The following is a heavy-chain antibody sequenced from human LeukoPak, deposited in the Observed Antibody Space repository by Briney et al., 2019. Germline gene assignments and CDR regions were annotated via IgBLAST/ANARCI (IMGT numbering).Heavy chain of an antibody. Sequence: SETLSLTCTVSGGSISSGSYYWSWIRQPAGKGLEWIGRIYTSGSTNYNPSLKSRVTISVDTSKNQFSLKLSSVTAADTAVYYCGGVEGLWGQGTLVTVSS. J-gene: IGHJ4*02. D-gene: IGHD3-3*01. V-gene: IGHV4-61*02. CDR1: GGSISSGSYY. CDR2: IYTSGST. CDR3: GGVEGL.